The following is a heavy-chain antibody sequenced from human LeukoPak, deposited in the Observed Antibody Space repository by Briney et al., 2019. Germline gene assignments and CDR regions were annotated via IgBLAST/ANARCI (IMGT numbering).Heavy chain of an antibody. CDR1: GFSFSSYS. J-gene: IGHJ4*02. D-gene: IGHD2-21*02. CDR3: ARGYCGGDCYRYYFDY. V-gene: IGHV3-48*02. CDR2: ISSSSSTI. Sequence: TGGSLRLSCAASGFSFSSYSMNWVRQAPGKGLEWVSYISSSSSTIYYADSVKGRFTISRDNAKNSLYLQMNSLRDEDTAVYYCARGYCGGDCYRYYFDYWGQGTLVTVSS.